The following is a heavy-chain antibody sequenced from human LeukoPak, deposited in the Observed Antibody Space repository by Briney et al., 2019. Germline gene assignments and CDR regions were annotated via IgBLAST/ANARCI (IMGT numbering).Heavy chain of an antibody. Sequence: GASVKVSCKASGYTFTGYYMHWVRQAPGQGLEWMGWINPNSGGTNYAQKFQGRVTMTRDTSISTAYMELSRLRSDDTAVYYCARSGRAAAGTAHLGYWGQGTLVTVSS. CDR2: INPNSGGT. CDR1: GYTFTGYY. CDR3: ARSGRAAAGTAHLGY. V-gene: IGHV1-2*02. J-gene: IGHJ4*02. D-gene: IGHD6-13*01.